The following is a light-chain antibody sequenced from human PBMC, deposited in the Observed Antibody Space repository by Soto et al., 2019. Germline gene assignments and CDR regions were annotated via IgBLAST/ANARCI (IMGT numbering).Light chain of an antibody. CDR3: SAHVGTNTYV. Sequence: QSVLTQPPSASGSPGQSVAISCTGTASDIGGYTFVSWYQQHPGKAPKLLIYDVNKRPSGVPDRFSGSKSGNTASLTVSGLQAEDEADYYCSAHVGTNTYVFGTGTKLTVL. V-gene: IGLV2-8*01. J-gene: IGLJ1*01. CDR2: DVN. CDR1: ASDIGGYTF.